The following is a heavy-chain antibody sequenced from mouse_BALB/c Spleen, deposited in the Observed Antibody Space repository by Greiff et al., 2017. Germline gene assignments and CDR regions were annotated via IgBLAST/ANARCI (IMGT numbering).Heavy chain of an antibody. CDR3: ARPIYYDYDGVAY. V-gene: IGHV5-6*01. CDR2: ISSGGSYT. D-gene: IGHD2-4*01. CDR1: GFTFSSYG. J-gene: IGHJ3*01. Sequence: EVNVVESGGELVKPGGSLKLSCAASGFTFSSYGMSWVRQTPDKRLEWVATISSGGSYTYYPDSVKGRFTISRDNAKNTLYLQMSSLKSEDTAMYYCARPIYYDYDGVAYWGQGTLVTVSA.